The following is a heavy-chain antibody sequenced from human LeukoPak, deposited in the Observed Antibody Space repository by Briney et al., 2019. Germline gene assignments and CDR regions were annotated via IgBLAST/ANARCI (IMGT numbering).Heavy chain of an antibody. Sequence: PGGSLRLSCAASGFTFSSFAMSWVRQAPGKGLEWVSAISGSGSSTYYADSVKGRFTISRDNSKNTLYLQMNSLRAEDTAVYYCAREPRDYYGSGGIDAFDIWGQGTMVTVSS. CDR2: ISGSGSST. CDR1: GFTFSSFA. J-gene: IGHJ3*02. V-gene: IGHV3-23*01. D-gene: IGHD3-10*01. CDR3: AREPRDYYGSGGIDAFDI.